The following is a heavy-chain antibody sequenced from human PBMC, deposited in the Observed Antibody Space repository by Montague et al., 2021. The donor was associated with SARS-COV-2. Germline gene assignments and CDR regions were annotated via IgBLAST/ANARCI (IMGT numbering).Heavy chain of an antibody. CDR3: ARGKEDLTMVVVVITASSYYLDY. CDR2: INHSGST. Sequence: SETLSLTCAVYGGSFSGFHWTWIRQPPGKGLEYIGEINHSGSTNYNPSLKSRVTISVDTSKNQFSLKLSSVTAADTAIYYCARGKEDLTMVVVVITASSYYLDYWGQGTLVTVPS. J-gene: IGHJ4*02. D-gene: IGHD3-22*01. V-gene: IGHV4-34*01. CDR1: GGSFSGFH.